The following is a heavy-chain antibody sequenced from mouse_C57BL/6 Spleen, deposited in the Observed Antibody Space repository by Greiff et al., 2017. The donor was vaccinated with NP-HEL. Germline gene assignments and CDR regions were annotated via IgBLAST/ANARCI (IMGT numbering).Heavy chain of an antibody. V-gene: IGHV1-64*01. CDR2: IHPNSGST. D-gene: IGHD3-2*02. J-gene: IGHJ2*01. CDR3: ARLEGSSGVFDY. Sequence: QVQLQQPGAELVKPGASVKLSCKASGYTFTSYWMHWVKQRPGQGLEWIGMIHPNSGSTNYNEKFKSKATLTVDKSSSTAYMQLSSLTSEDSAVYYCARLEGSSGVFDYWGQGTTLTVSS. CDR1: GYTFTSYW.